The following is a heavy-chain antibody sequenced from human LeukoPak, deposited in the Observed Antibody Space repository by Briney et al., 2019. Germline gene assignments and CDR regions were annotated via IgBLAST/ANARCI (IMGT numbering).Heavy chain of an antibody. V-gene: IGHV3-23*01. CDR1: GFIFSNYA. J-gene: IGHJ3*02. CDR3: AKVIYGIPGDAFDI. D-gene: IGHD2-2*02. Sequence: GGSLRLSCAASGFIFSNYAMSWVRQAPAKGLEWVSGISGSGDTTYYADSVKGRFTISRDNSKNTLYLQMNSLRVEDTAIYYCAKVIYGIPGDAFDIWGQGTMVTVSS. CDR2: ISGSGDTT.